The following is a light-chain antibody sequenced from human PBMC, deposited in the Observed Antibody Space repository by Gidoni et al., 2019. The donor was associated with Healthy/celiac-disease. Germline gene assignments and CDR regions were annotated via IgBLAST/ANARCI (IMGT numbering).Light chain of an antibody. J-gene: IGLJ2*01. V-gene: IGLV2-14*01. CDR2: EVS. Sequence: QSALTQPASVSGSPGQSITISCTGTSSDVGGYNYVSWYQQHPGKAPKLMIYEVSNRPSGVSNRFSCSKSGNTASLTISGLQAEDEAEYYCSSYTSSSTLVFGGGTKLTVL. CDR3: SSYTSSSTLV. CDR1: SSDVGGYNY.